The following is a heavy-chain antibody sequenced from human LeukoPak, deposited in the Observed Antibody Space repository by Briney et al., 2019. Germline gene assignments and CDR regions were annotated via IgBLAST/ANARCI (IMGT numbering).Heavy chain of an antibody. CDR3: ARTYYYDSSDYSALGY. CDR1: GFTFSSYW. D-gene: IGHD3-22*01. V-gene: IGHV3-7*01. Sequence: TGGSLRLSCAAPGFTFSSYWMTWVRQAPGKGLEWVANIKQDGSEKYYVDSVKGRFTISRDNAKNSLYLQMNSLRAEDTAVYYCARTYYYDSSDYSALGYWGQGTLVTVSS. J-gene: IGHJ4*02. CDR2: IKQDGSEK.